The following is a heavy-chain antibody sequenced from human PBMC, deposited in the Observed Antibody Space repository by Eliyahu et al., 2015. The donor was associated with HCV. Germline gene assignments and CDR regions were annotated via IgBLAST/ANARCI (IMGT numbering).Heavy chain of an antibody. CDR2: TTSRSTHI. J-gene: IGHJ6*02. CDR3: ARTDQLLGRDVCGVDV. CDR1: GFTFSXYS. Sequence: EVQLVESGGGLVKPGGSLRLSCAASGFTFSXYSMNWVRQAPGKGLEWVSSTTSRSTHIYYADSVKGRFTLSRDNAKNSLYLQMNSLRAEDTAVYYCARTDQLLGRDVCGVDVWGQGTTVTVSS. V-gene: IGHV3-21*01. D-gene: IGHD2-2*01.